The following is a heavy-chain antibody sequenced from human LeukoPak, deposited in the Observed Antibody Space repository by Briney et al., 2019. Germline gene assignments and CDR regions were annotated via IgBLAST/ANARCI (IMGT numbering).Heavy chain of an antibody. V-gene: IGHV3-74*01. Sequence: GGSLRLSCAAAGFPFSSYWMHWVRQTPGKGLVWVSRINSDGSSTTYADSVKGRFTISRDNAKNTLYLQMNSLRAEDTAVYYCARGGLYGDYWGQGTLVTVSS. J-gene: IGHJ4*02. CDR1: GFPFSSYW. CDR3: ARGGLYGDY. D-gene: IGHD4-17*01. CDR2: INSDGSST.